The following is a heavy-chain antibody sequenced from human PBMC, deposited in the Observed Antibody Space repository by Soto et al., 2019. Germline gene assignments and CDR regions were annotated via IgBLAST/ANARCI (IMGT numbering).Heavy chain of an antibody. J-gene: IGHJ1*01. CDR2: IIPILGIA. V-gene: IGHV1-69*02. CDR3: ARYAIFGVAERYFQH. D-gene: IGHD3-3*01. CDR1: GGTFSSYT. Sequence: SVKVSCKASGGTFSSYTISWVRQAPGQGLEWMGRIIPILGIANYAQKFQGRVTITADESTSTAYMELSSLRSEDTAVYYCARYAIFGVAERYFQHWGQGTLVTVSS.